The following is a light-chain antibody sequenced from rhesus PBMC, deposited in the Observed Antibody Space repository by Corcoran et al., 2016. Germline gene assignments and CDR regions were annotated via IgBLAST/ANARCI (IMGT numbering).Light chain of an antibody. CDR3: QHGYGTALT. Sequence: DIQMTQSPSSLAASVGDRVTITCRASENVNKYLNWYQQNLGKAPTLLNYKASTLQLGGPTRFSGSGSGTDYTFTIISLQPEDVAIYYCQHGYGTALTFGGGTKVELK. J-gene: IGKJ4*01. CDR1: ENVNKY. CDR2: KAS. V-gene: IGKV1-74*01.